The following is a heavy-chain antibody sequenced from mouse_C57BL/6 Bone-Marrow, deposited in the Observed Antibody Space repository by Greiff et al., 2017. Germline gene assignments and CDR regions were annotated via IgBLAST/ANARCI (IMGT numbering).Heavy chain of an antibody. Sequence: QVQLQQPGAELVKPGASVKLSCTASGYTFTSYWMHWVTQRPGRGLEWIGRIDPNSGGTKYTEQFKRKDTLTVDKPSSTAYMQLSSLTSEDSAVYYCATLTTVVDYWGQGTTLTVSS. V-gene: IGHV1-72*01. CDR3: ATLTTVVDY. D-gene: IGHD1-1*01. CDR1: GYTFTSYW. CDR2: IDPNSGGT. J-gene: IGHJ2*01.